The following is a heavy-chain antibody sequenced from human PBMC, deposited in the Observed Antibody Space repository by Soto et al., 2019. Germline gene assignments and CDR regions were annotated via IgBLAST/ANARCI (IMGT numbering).Heavy chain of an antibody. Sequence: PSETRSLTCAGSGGSMSRGGYSWSWIRQPPGKGLEWIGYIYYSGTTNSNPSLKSRVTISVDTSKNQFSLKLTSVTAADTAVYYCARYPVWNYYPTSGSDYCGQAPLVTVSS. V-gene: IGHV4-61*08. D-gene: IGHD3-22*01. CDR2: IYYSGTT. CDR3: ARYPVWNYYPTSGSDY. CDR1: GGSMSRGGYS. J-gene: IGHJ4*02.